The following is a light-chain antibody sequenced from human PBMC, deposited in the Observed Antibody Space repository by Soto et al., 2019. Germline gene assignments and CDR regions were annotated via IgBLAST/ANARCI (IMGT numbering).Light chain of an antibody. V-gene: IGLV2-11*01. CDR2: DVT. Sequence: QSVLTQPPAVSGSPGQSVTISCAGTSRDVGAFNYVSWYQQHPGTAPKLMIFDVTKRPSGVPNRFSGSKSANTASLTISGLQAEDEADYYCCSYAGTYTFVFGGGTKLTVL. CDR1: SRDVGAFNY. J-gene: IGLJ2*01. CDR3: CSYAGTYTFV.